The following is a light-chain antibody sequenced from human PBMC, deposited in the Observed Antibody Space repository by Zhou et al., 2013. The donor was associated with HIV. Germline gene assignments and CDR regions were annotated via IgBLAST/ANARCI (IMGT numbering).Light chain of an antibody. CDR1: QSISSF. CDR2: AAS. Sequence: DIQMTQSPSSLSASVGDRVTITCRASQSISSFLNWYQQNPGKAPKLLIYAASSLQSGVPSRFSGSGSGTDFTLTISSLQPEDFATYYCQQSYSTSRGTWTFGQGTKVDIK. J-gene: IGKJ1*01. V-gene: IGKV1-39*01. CDR3: QQSYSTSRGTWT.